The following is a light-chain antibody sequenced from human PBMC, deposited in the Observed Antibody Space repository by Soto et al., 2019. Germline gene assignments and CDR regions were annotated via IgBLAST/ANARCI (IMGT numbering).Light chain of an antibody. CDR1: QTVTSNY. CDR2: GAS. CDR3: QQYVGPPPT. V-gene: IGKV3-20*01. Sequence: EIVLTQSPGTLSLSPGERATLSCRASQTVTSNYLAWYQRKPGQAPRLLIYGASSRATDIPDRFSGSGSGKDFPLTITRLEQEDFAVYFCQQYVGPPPTFGKGTKVKLK. J-gene: IGKJ1*01.